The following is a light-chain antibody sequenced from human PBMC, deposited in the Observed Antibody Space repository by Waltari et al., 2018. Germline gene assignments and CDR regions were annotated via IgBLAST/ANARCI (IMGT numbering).Light chain of an antibody. CDR2: DVS. V-gene: IGLV2-14*04. CDR3: SSYTTASSWV. J-gene: IGLJ3*02. Sequence: YQQQPARAPALIVYDVSQRPSGVSNRFSGSKSSNTASLTISGLHAEDEADYYCSSYTTASSWVFGGGTKLTVL.